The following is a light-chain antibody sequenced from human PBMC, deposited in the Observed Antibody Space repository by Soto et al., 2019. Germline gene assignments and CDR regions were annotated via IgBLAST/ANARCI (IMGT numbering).Light chain of an antibody. J-gene: IGKJ5*01. Sequence: DVVMTQSPLSLSVAPGQPASISCRSNQSLLHIAGETFLCWYLQKPGQSPQRLIYEVSTRVSGVPDRFSGSGSGTDFTLEISRVETDDVGIYYCMQSTQLPPTFGQGTRLEIK. CDR2: EVS. V-gene: IGKV2D-29*02. CDR3: MQSTQLPPT. CDR1: QSLLHIAGETF.